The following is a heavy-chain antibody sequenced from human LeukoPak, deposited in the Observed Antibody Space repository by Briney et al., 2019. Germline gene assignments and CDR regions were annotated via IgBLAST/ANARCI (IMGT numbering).Heavy chain of an antibody. CDR1: GYTFIDYY. CDR3: ARDPSPSWIVVVTDYGTDV. V-gene: IGHV1-2*02. J-gene: IGHJ6*02. D-gene: IGHD2-21*02. Sequence: ASVKVSCKASGYTFIDYYIHWVRQAPGQGLEWMGWIDPNSGGTNYAQKFQGRVTMTRDTSISTAYMELSRLRSDDTAVYYCARDPSPSWIVVVTDYGTDVWGQGTTVTVSS. CDR2: IDPNSGGT.